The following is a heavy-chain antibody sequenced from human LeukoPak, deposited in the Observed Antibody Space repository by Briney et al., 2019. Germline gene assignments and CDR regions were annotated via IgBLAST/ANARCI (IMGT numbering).Heavy chain of an antibody. CDR2: FYTSGNS. D-gene: IGHD4-17*01. V-gene: IGHV4-4*07. CDR3: ARLSTVTTSFDY. J-gene: IGHJ4*02. Sequence: SETLSLTCTVSGGSISSYYWSWLRQPPGKGLEWIGRFYTSGNSYYNPSLKSRVTMSVDTSKNQFSLKLSSVTAADTAVYYCARLSTVTTSFDYWGQGTLVTVSS. CDR1: GGSISSYY.